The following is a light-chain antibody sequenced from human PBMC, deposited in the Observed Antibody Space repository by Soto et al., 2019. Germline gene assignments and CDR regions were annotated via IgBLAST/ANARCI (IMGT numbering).Light chain of an antibody. CDR1: SSDVGGYNY. CDR2: DVN. J-gene: IGLJ2*01. Sequence: QSVLTQPASVSGSPGQSITISCTGTSSDVGGYNYVSWYQQHPGKAPKLMIYDVNNRPSGVSNRFSASKSGNTASLTISGRQAEDEADYYCSSYTSSNTPVVFGGGTKLTVL. V-gene: IGLV2-14*01. CDR3: SSYTSSNTPVV.